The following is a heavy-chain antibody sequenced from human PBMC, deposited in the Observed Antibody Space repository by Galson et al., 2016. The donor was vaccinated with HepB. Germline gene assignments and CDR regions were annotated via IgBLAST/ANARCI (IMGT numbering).Heavy chain of an antibody. V-gene: IGHV1-18*04. CDR1: GYDSSTYG. D-gene: IGHD3-10*01. CDR2: ISAYNGDR. Sequence: SVKVSCKASGYDSSTYGISWVRQAPGQGLEWMGWISAYNGDRNYAQRFQGRVTMTTDTSTNTVYMELRRLTADDTAVYYRARDWFHYASGNSFNGDDGFDIWGQGTMVTVSS. J-gene: IGHJ3*02. CDR3: ARDWFHYASGNSFNGDDGFDI.